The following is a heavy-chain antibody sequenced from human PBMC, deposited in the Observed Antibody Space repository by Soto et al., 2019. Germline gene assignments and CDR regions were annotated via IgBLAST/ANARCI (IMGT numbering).Heavy chain of an antibody. CDR3: AHSESLGSTSCAGCGVYYYYYCMDV. Sequence: SGPTLVNTTQTLTLTCTFSGFSLSTSGVGVGWIRQPPGKALEWLALIYWDDDKRYSPSLKSRLTITKDTSKNQVVLTMTNMDPVDTATYYCAHSESLGSTSCAGCGVYYYYYCMDVWGKGTTVTVSS. CDR2: IYWDDDK. V-gene: IGHV2-5*02. J-gene: IGHJ6*04. D-gene: IGHD2-2*01. CDR1: GFSLSTSGVG.